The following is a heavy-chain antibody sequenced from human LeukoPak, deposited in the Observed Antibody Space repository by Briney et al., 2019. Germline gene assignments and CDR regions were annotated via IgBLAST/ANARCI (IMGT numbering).Heavy chain of an antibody. V-gene: IGHV3-23*01. J-gene: IGHJ4*02. CDR2: ISGSGGST. CDR3: ANDMAQITMIVVGSFDY. D-gene: IGHD3-22*01. CDR1: GFTFSSYA. Sequence: PGGSLRLSCAASGFTFSSYAMSWVRQAPGKGLEWVSAISGSGGSTYYADSVKGRFTISRDNSKNTLYLQMNSLRAEDTAVYYCANDMAQITMIVVGSFDYWGQGTLVTVSS.